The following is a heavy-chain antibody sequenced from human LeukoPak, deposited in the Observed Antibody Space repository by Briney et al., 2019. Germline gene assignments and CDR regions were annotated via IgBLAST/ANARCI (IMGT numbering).Heavy chain of an antibody. D-gene: IGHD6-6*01. V-gene: IGHV3-30*18. CDR2: ISYDGSNK. CDR1: GFTFSSYG. Sequence: HPGGSLRLSCAASGFTFSSYGMHWVRQAPGKGLEWVAVISYDGSNKYYADSVKGRFTISRDNSKNTLYLQMNSLRAEDTAVYYCAKDRWAAARRPNWFDPWGQGTLVTVSS. CDR3: AKDRWAAARRPNWFDP. J-gene: IGHJ5*02.